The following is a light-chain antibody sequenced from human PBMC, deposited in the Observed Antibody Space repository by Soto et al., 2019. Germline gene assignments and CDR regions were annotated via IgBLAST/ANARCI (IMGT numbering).Light chain of an antibody. V-gene: IGKV3-20*01. CDR2: GAS. Sequence: EIVLTQSPGTLSLSPGERVTLSCRASQSVSSSYLAWYQQKPGQAPRLLIYGASSRDTGIPDRFSGSGSGTDFTLTISRLEPEDFAVYYCQQYGSSPRTFGQGTKVEIK. J-gene: IGKJ1*01. CDR1: QSVSSSY. CDR3: QQYGSSPRT.